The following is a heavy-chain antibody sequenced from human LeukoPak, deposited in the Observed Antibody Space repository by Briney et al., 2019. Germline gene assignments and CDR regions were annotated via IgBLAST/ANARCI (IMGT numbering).Heavy chain of an antibody. D-gene: IGHD6-19*01. CDR3: AIAAVAGSRGDY. Sequence: ASVKVSCKASGYTFTSYDINWVRQATGQGLEWMGWMNPNSGNTGYAQKFQGRVTMARNTSISTAYMELSSLRSEDTAVYYCAIAAVAGSRGDYWGQGTLVTVSS. CDR1: GYTFTSYD. V-gene: IGHV1-8*01. J-gene: IGHJ4*02. CDR2: MNPNSGNT.